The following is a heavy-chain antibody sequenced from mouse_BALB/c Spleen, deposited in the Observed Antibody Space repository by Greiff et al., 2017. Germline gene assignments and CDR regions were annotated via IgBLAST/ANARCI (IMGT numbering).Heavy chain of an antibody. J-gene: IGHJ3*01. CDR1: GDSITSGY. V-gene: IGHV3-8*02. Sequence: DVKLQESGPSLVKPSQTLSLTCSVTGDSITSGYWNWIRKFPGNKLEYMGYISYSGSTYYNPSLKSRISITRDTSKNQYYLQLNSVTTEDTATYYCARKGDYDDGGFAYWGQGTLVTVSA. D-gene: IGHD2-4*01. CDR3: ARKGDYDDGGFAY. CDR2: ISYSGST.